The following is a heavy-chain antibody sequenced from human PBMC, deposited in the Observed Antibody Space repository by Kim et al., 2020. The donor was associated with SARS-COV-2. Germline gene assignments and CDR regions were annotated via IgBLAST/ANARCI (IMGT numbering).Heavy chain of an antibody. CDR3: ARLRGTGTTRSQSYYYFMDV. CDR2: IDWDDDK. Sequence: SGPTLVKPTETLTLTCTFSGFSLSTRGMCVTWIREPPGKALEWLAHIDWDDDKYYNTSLKTRLTISKDTYKNQVVLTITNMDSVYTATYYCARLRGTGTTRSQSYYYFMDVWGKGTTVTVSS. CDR1: GFSLSTRGMC. V-gene: IGHV2-70*01. D-gene: IGHD1-7*01. J-gene: IGHJ6*03.